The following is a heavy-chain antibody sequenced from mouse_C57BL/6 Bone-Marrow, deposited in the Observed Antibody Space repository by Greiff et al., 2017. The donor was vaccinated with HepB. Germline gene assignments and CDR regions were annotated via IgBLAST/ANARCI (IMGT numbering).Heavy chain of an antibody. CDR2: IDPSDSYT. D-gene: IGHD1-1*01. V-gene: IGHV1-69*01. CDR3: ARESGGSSGFDY. Sequence: VQLQQPGAELVMPGASVKLSCKASGYTFTSYWMHWVKQRPGQGLEWIGEIDPSDSYTNYNQKFKGKSTLTVDKSSSTAYMQLSSLTSEDSAVYYCARESGGSSGFDYWGQGTTLTVSS. J-gene: IGHJ2*01. CDR1: GYTFTSYW.